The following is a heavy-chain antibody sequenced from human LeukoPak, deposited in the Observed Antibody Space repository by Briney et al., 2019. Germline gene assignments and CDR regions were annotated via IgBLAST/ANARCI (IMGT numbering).Heavy chain of an antibody. CDR1: GGSFSGYY. J-gene: IGHJ4*02. Sequence: SETLSLTCAVYGGSFSGYYWSWIRRPPGKGLEWIGEINHSGSTNYNPPLKSRVTISVDTSKNQFSLKLSSVTAADTAVYYCARGPPRQFWSGYYRLDYWGQGTLVTVSS. V-gene: IGHV4-34*01. D-gene: IGHD3-3*01. CDR3: ARGPPRQFWSGYYRLDY. CDR2: INHSGST.